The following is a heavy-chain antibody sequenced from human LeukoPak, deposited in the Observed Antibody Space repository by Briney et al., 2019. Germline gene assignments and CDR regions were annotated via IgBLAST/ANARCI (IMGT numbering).Heavy chain of an antibody. V-gene: IGHV3-53*01. CDR2: IYSGGST. CDR3: ARGGYCSSTSCYREGGGPSAHFDY. CDR1: GFTVSSNY. Sequence: GGSLRLSCAASGFTVSSNYMSWVRQAPGKGLEWVSVIYSGGSTYYADSVKGRFTISRDNSKNTLYLQMNSRRAEDTAVYYCARGGYCSSTSCYREGGGPSAHFDYWGQGTLVTVSS. J-gene: IGHJ4*02. D-gene: IGHD2-2*02.